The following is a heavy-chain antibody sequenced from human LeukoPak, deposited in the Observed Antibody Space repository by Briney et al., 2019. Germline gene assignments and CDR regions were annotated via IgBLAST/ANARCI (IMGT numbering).Heavy chain of an antibody. CDR1: GGSISSSSYY. J-gene: IGHJ3*02. CDR3: ARYSVDYYGSGSYFDAFDI. D-gene: IGHD3-10*01. CDR2: IYYSGST. V-gene: IGHV4-39*01. Sequence: SETLSLTCTVSGGSISSSSYYWDWIRQPPGKGLEWIGSIYYSGSTYYNPSLKSRVTISVDTSKNQFSLKLSSVTAADTAVYYCARYSVDYYGSGSYFDAFDIWGQGTMVTVSS.